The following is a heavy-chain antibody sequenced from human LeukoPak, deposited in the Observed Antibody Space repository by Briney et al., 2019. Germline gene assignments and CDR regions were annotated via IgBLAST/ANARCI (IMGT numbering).Heavy chain of an antibody. CDR2: IKQDGSDK. J-gene: IGHJ4*02. D-gene: IGHD3-22*01. V-gene: IGHV3-7*01. Sequence: PGGSLRLSCAASGFTFSTYWMSWVRQAPGKGLEWVANIKQDGSDKYYVDSVRGRFTISRDNAKNSLSLQMNSLRAEDTAVYYCATQGFHDSSGYYYLQYWGQGTLVTVSS. CDR1: GFTFSTYW. CDR3: ATQGFHDSSGYYYLQY.